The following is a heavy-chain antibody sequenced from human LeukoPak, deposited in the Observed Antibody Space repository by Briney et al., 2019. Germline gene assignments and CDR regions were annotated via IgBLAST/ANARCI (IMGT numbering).Heavy chain of an antibody. CDR3: ARSPMGPVPGTGWFDP. V-gene: IGHV4-38-2*01. CDR2: VYESGST. D-gene: IGHD6-19*01. J-gene: IGHJ5*02. CDR1: GGSFSGYY. Sequence: SETLSLTCAVYGGSFSGYYWGWIRQSPGKGLEWIASVYESGSTYYNPSLKSRVTISVDTSKNQFSLKLTSVTDADTAVYYCARSPMGPVPGTGWFDPWGQGTLVTVSS.